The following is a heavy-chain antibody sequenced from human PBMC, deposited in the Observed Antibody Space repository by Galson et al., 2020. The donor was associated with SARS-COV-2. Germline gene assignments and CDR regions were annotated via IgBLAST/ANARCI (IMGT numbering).Heavy chain of an antibody. CDR3: AREDYGGRHFDY. CDR2: ISYDGSNK. V-gene: IGHV3-30*04. CDR1: GFTFSSYA. Sequence: GGSLRLSCAASGFTFSSYAMHWVRQAPGKGLEWVAVISYDGSNKYYADSVKGRFTISRDNSKNTLYLQMNSLRAEDTAVYYCAREDYGGRHFDYWGQGTLVTFSS. J-gene: IGHJ4*02. D-gene: IGHD4-17*01.